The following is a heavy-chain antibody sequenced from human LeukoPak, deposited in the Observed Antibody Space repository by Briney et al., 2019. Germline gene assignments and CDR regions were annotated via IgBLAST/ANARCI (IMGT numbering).Heavy chain of an antibody. CDR3: ATIQFYDSSAYGAFDI. J-gene: IGHJ3*02. CDR2: IYHSGST. V-gene: IGHV4-38-2*01. Sequence: PSETLSLTCAVSGYSINSAYYWGWIRQPPGKGLEWIGSIYHSGSTYYNPSLKSRLTMSVDTSKNQFSLELSPVTAADTAVYYCATIQFYDSSAYGAFDIWGQGTMLTVSS. D-gene: IGHD3-22*01. CDR1: GYSINSAYY.